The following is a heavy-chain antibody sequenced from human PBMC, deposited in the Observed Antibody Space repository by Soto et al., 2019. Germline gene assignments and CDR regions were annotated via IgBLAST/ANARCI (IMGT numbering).Heavy chain of an antibody. CDR3: AKDGPRTGIAVASRYFDL. CDR2: ISGSGGST. D-gene: IGHD6-19*01. CDR1: GFTFSSYA. J-gene: IGHJ2*01. V-gene: IGHV3-23*01. Sequence: PGGSLRLSCAASGFTFSSYAMSWVRQAPGKGLEWVSAISGSGGSTYYADSVKGRFTISRDNSKNTLYLQMNSLRAEDTAVYYCAKDGPRTGIAVASRYFDLWGRGTLVTVSS.